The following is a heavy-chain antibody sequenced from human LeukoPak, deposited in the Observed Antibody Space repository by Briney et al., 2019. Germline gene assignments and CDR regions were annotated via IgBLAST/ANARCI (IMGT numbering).Heavy chain of an antibody. V-gene: IGHV4-39*07. Sequence: SETLSLTCTVSGGSISSSSYYWGWIRQPPGKGLEWIGSIYYSGSTYYNPSLKSRVTISVDTSKNQFSLKLSSVTAADTAVYYCARAVDGGSLFDYWGQGTLVTVSS. CDR3: ARAVDGGSLFDY. D-gene: IGHD2-15*01. CDR1: GGSISSSSYY. J-gene: IGHJ4*02. CDR2: IYYSGST.